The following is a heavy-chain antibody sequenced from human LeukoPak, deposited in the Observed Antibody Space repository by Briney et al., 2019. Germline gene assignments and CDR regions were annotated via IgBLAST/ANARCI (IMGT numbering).Heavy chain of an antibody. CDR2: FTPNSGGT. Sequence: ASVKVSCKASGYTFTGYYMHWVRQAPGQGLEWMGWFTPNSGGTNYAQKFQGWVTMASDTSINTAYMELSRLRSDDTAVYYCARWSYDSSAHLDCWGQGTLVTVSS. CDR1: GYTFTGYY. CDR3: ARWSYDSSAHLDC. V-gene: IGHV1-2*04. J-gene: IGHJ4*02. D-gene: IGHD3-22*01.